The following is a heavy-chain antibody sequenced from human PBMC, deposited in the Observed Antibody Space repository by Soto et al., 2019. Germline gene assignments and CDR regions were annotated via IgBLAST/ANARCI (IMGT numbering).Heavy chain of an antibody. J-gene: IGHJ6*02. V-gene: IGHV3-53*01. D-gene: IGHD3-3*01. CDR2: IYSGGST. CDR3: ATYYDFWSGPYGMDV. Sequence: GGSLRLSCAASGFTVSSNYMSWVRQAPGKGLEWVSVIYSGGSTYYADSVKGRFTISRDNSKNTLYLQMNSLRAEDTAVYYCATYYDFWSGPYGMDVWGQGTTVTVSS. CDR1: GFTVSSNY.